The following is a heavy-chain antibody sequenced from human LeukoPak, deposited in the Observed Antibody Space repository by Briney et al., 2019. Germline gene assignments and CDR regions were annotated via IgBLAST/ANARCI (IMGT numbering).Heavy chain of an antibody. J-gene: IGHJ3*02. V-gene: IGHV3-30*03. CDR2: VSYDGNNE. Sequence: PGGSLRLSCGASGFIFSSHGMHWVRQAPGKGREWVAVVSYDGNNEDYAESVKGRFTISRDNSKNTLYLQMNSLRAEDTAVYYCARPSRGTNAFDIWGQGAMVTVSS. CDR1: GFIFSSHG. D-gene: IGHD1/OR15-1a*01. CDR3: ARPSRGTNAFDI.